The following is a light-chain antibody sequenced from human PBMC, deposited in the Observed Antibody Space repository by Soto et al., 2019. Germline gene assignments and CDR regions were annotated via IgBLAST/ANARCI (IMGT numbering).Light chain of an antibody. CDR2: DVN. J-gene: IGLJ1*01. CDR3: SSYTSSSTRV. Sequence: QSAPTQPASVSGSPGQSITISCTGTSGDVGGYNYVSWYQQNPGKAPKLMIYDVNNRPSGVSYRFSGSKSGNTASLTISGLQAEDEADYYCSSYTSSSTRVFGTGTKLTVL. CDR1: SGDVGGYNY. V-gene: IGLV2-14*01.